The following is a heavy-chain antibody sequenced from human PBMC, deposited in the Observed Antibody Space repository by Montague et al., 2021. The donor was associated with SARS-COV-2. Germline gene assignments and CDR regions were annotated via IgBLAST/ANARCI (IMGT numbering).Heavy chain of an antibody. Sequence: SETLSLTCTVSGGSISSSNYYWGWIRQPPGKGLEWIGSIYYSGSTXYKPSLKSRVTISVDTSKNQFSLKLSSVTAADTAVYYCARVGRQQLVRLSGMDVWGQGTTVTVSS. V-gene: IGHV4-39*07. CDR2: IYYSGST. J-gene: IGHJ6*02. D-gene: IGHD6-13*01. CDR3: ARVGRQQLVRLSGMDV. CDR1: GGSISSSNYY.